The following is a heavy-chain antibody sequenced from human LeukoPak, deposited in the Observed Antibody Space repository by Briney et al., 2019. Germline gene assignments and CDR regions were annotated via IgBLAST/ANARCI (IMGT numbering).Heavy chain of an antibody. V-gene: IGHV1-69*05. J-gene: IGHJ5*02. CDR1: GGTFSSYA. CDR2: IIPIFGTA. CDR3: ARDRSDFWSGYSSNWFDP. D-gene: IGHD3-3*01. Sequence: SVKVSCKASGGTFSSYAISWVRQAPGQGLEWMGRIIPIFGTANYAQKFQGRVTITTDESTSTAYMELSRLRSDDTAVYYCARDRSDFWSGYSSNWFDPWGQGTLVTVSS.